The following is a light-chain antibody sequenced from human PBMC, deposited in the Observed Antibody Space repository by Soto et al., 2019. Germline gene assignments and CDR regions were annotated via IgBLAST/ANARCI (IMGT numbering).Light chain of an antibody. V-gene: IGLV2-8*01. J-gene: IGLJ1*01. CDR1: KNDIGVYDF. Sequence: QSVLTQPPSASGSPGQSVTISCTGTKNDIGVYDFVSWYQHHPGKAPRLIIYEVVQRPSGVPDRFSGSKSGTSASLAIRGLQSEDEADYYCGAWDDRLNVYVFGIGTKLTVL. CDR3: GAWDDRLNVYV. CDR2: EVV.